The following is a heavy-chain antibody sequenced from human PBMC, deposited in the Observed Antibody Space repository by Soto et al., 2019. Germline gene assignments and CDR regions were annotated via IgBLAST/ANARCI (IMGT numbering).Heavy chain of an antibody. CDR3: VRAAGYSGYDYVYYYGMDV. J-gene: IGHJ6*02. CDR2: VWYDGRNK. CDR1: GFTFNNYG. V-gene: IGHV3-33*01. D-gene: IGHD5-12*01. Sequence: QVQLVESGGGVVQPGRSLRLSCAASGFTFNNYGMHWVRQVPGKGLEWVAIVWYDGRNKYYVDSVKGQFTISRDNSKTTLYLEMNSLRDEDTAVYYCVRAAGYSGYDYVYYYGMDVWGQGTTVTVSS.